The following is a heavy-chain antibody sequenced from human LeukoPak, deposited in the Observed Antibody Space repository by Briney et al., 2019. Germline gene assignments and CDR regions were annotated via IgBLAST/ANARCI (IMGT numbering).Heavy chain of an antibody. Sequence: PGGSLRLSCAASRFTFSSYAMSWVPQAPGNGLEWGSSISGGSRGTTYYADSVKGRFTVSRDKSKSTLYLQVNSLRAEDTAVYYCAKHRLVSKRPFDYWGQRALVTVSS. V-gene: IGHV3-23*01. CDR2: ISGGSRGTT. CDR3: AKHRLVSKRPFDY. D-gene: IGHD5/OR15-5a*01. J-gene: IGHJ4*02. CDR1: RFTFSSYA.